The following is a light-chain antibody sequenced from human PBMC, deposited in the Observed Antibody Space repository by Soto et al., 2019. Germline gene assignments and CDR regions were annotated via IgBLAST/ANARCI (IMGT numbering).Light chain of an antibody. CDR2: DAS. V-gene: IGKV1-6*01. Sequence: AIQMTQSPSSLSASIGDRVTLTCRASQDIGIEVAWYQQRRGEPPKLLIYDASTGQSGVPSRFSGSGSGTDFTLTITSLQPEDFATYYCLQDYNYPRTFGQGTKVEIK. CDR3: LQDYNYPRT. CDR1: QDIGIE. J-gene: IGKJ1*01.